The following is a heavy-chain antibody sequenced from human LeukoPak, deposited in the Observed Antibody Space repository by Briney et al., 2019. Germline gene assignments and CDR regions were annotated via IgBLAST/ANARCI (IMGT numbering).Heavy chain of an antibody. D-gene: IGHD5-12*01. CDR2: IYTSGST. Sequence: SQTLSLTCTVSGGSISSGSYYWSWIRQPAGKGLEWIGRIYTSGSTNYNPSLKSRVTISVDTSKNQFSLKLSSVTAADTAVYYCARAIVATMSFDYWGQGTLVTVSS. CDR3: ARAIVATMSFDY. J-gene: IGHJ4*02. V-gene: IGHV4-61*02. CDR1: GGSISSGSYY.